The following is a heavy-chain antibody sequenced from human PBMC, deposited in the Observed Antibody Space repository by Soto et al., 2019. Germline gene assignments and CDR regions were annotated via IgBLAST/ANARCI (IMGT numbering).Heavy chain of an antibody. D-gene: IGHD1-26*01. Sequence: SGPTLENPTQTLTLTCTFSVFSINTGGMCVSWIRQPPGKALEWLALIDWDDDKYYNTSLKTRLTISKDTSKNQVVLTMTNMDPVDTATYSCARIRHYSGNYNIDSYYFDYWGQGTLVTVSS. CDR2: IDWDDDK. J-gene: IGHJ4*02. CDR1: VFSINTGGMC. CDR3: ARIRHYSGNYNIDSYYFDY. V-gene: IGHV2-70*01.